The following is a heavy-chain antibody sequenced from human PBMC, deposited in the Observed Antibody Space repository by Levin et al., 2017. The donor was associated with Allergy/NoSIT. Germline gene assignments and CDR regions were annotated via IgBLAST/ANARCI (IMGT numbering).Heavy chain of an antibody. J-gene: IGHJ6*02. CDR2: INSDGSST. Sequence: GESLKISCAASGFTFSSYWMHWVRQAPGKGLVWVSRINSDGSSTSYADSVKGRFTISRDNAKNTLYLQMNSLRAEDTAVYYCARGTKGMDGWGQGTTVTVSS. D-gene: IGHD2-8*01. CDR3: ARGTKGMDG. V-gene: IGHV3-74*01. CDR1: GFTFSSYW.